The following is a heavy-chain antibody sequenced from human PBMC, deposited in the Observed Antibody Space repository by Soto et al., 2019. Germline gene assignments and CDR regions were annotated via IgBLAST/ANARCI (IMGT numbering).Heavy chain of an antibody. D-gene: IGHD1-1*01. J-gene: IGHJ6*02. Sequence: TPAHTCTVARRASSGCGYCWWWIRQPPGKGLEWIGYIYYSGSTYYNPSLKSRVTISVDTSKNQFCLELSSVTAADTAVYYCARMNDYYYYGMGVWGQGTTVTVSS. CDR2: IYYSGST. V-gene: IGHV4-30-4*01. CDR1: RRASSGCGYC. CDR3: ARMNDYYYYGMGV.